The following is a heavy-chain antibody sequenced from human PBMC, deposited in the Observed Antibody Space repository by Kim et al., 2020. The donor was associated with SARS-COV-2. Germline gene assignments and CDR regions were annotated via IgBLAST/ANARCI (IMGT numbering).Heavy chain of an antibody. CDR3: YSDARAFDI. D-gene: IGHD5-18*01. V-gene: IGHV3-30*04. CDR2: ISFDGMNE. CDR1: GFSFSLYA. Sequence: GGSLRLSCAASGFSFSLYAMHWVRQAPGKGLEWVAHISFDGMNESFAESARGRFTISRDNSKTTLFLLMNNQKVEDKAPYYCYSDARAFDIWGEGTM. J-gene: IGHJ3*02.